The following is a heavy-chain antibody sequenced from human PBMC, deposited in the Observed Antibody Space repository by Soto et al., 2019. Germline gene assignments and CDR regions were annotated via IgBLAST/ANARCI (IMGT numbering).Heavy chain of an antibody. CDR3: AREYGYNLRYYGMDV. D-gene: IGHD5-12*01. CDR2: IIPILGIA. Sequence: QVQLVQSGAEVKKPGSSVKVSCKASGGTFSSYTISWVRQAPGQGLEWMGRIIPILGIANYAQKFQGRVTITADKSTSTAYMELSSLRSEDTAVYYCAREYGYNLRYYGMDVWGQGTTVTVSS. J-gene: IGHJ6*02. CDR1: GGTFSSYT. V-gene: IGHV1-69*08.